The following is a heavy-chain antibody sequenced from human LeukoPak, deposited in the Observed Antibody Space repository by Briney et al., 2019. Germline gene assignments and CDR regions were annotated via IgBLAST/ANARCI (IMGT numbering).Heavy chain of an antibody. V-gene: IGHV3-11*04. Sequence: GGSLRLSCAAPGFTFSDYYMSWIRQAPGKGLEWVSYISSSSSTIYYADSVKGRFTISRDNAKNSLYLQMNSLRAEDTAVYHCARDRRIQGSYYYGMDVWGQGTTVTVSS. CDR3: ARDRRIQGSYYYGMDV. CDR1: GFTFSDYY. CDR2: ISSSSSTI. D-gene: IGHD5-18*01. J-gene: IGHJ6*02.